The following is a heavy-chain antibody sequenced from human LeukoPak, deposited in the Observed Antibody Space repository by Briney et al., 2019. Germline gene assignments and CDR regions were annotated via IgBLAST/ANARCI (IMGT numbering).Heavy chain of an antibody. CDR3: ARESPGDDWFDP. CDR2: IYYSGST. V-gene: IGHV4-59*01. Sequence: SETLSLTCTVSGGSISSYYWSWIRQPPRKGLEWIGYIYYSGSTNYNPSLKSRVTISVDTSKNQFSLKLSSVTAADTAVYYCARESPGDDWFDPWGQGTLVTVSS. D-gene: IGHD3-10*01. CDR1: GGSISSYY. J-gene: IGHJ5*02.